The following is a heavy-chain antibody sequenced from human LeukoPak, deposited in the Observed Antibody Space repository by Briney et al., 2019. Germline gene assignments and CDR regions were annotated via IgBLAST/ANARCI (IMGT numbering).Heavy chain of an antibody. V-gene: IGHV4-59*12. D-gene: IGHD2-21*02. CDR3: ARDRSRGDWVDY. CDR2: IYYSGST. J-gene: IGHJ4*02. Sequence: SETLSLTCTVSGGSISSYYWSWIRQPPGKGLEWIGYIYYSGSTNYNPSLKSRVTISVDTSKNQFSLKLSSVTAADTAVYYCARDRSRGDWVDYWGQGTLVTVSS. CDR1: GGSISSYY.